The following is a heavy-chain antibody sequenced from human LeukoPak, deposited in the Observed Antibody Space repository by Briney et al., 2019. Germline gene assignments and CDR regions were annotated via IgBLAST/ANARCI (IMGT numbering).Heavy chain of an antibody. Sequence: GGSLRLSCSASGFIFSTYSMNWVRQAPGKGLEWLSYISSARSTTYYADSVKGRFTISRDNAKSSLYVQMNSLRDEDTAVYYCARVSTDWSLDYWGQGTLVTVSS. D-gene: IGHD6-19*01. CDR2: ISSARSTT. CDR1: GFIFSTYS. V-gene: IGHV3-48*02. J-gene: IGHJ4*02. CDR3: ARVSTDWSLDY.